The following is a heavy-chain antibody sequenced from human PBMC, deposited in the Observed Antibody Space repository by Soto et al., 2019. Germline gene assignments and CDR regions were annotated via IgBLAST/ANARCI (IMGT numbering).Heavy chain of an antibody. CDR3: ARIAASGRGWDV. CDR1: GFTFSSYW. Sequence: EVQLVASGGGLVQPGGSLRLSCVDSGFTFSSYWMSWVRQAPVKGLEWVGNIKQDGSEENYAESVKGRFTISRDNAKNSRYLQMNSLRVEDTAVYYCARIAASGRGWDVWGKGTTVVVSS. CDR2: IKQDGSEE. V-gene: IGHV3-7*01. D-gene: IGHD6-13*01. J-gene: IGHJ6*04.